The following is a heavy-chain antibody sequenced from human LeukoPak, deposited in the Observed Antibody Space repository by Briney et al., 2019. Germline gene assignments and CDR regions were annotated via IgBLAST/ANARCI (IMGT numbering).Heavy chain of an antibody. Sequence: KPSETLSLTCTVSGGSISSSSYYWGWIRQPPGKGLEWIGSIYYSGSTYYNPSLKSRVTISVDTSKNQFSLKLSSVTAADTAVYYCARGPRDRAVGTLDYWGQGTLVTVSS. V-gene: IGHV4-39*01. CDR2: IYYSGST. CDR1: GGSISSSSYY. CDR3: ARGPRDRAVGTLDY. J-gene: IGHJ4*02. D-gene: IGHD6-13*01.